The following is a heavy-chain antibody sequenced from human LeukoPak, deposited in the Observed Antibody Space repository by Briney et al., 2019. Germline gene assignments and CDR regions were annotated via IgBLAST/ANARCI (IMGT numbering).Heavy chain of an antibody. Sequence: GGSLRLSCAAPGFTFSSYSMNWVRQAPGKGLEWVSFISSSSSYIHYADSVKGRFTISRDNSRNTLYVQMNSLRAEDTALYYCARDRHWGAFDIWGQGTMVTVSS. CDR2: ISSSSSYI. CDR1: GFTFSSYS. V-gene: IGHV3-21*04. J-gene: IGHJ3*02. CDR3: ARDRHWGAFDI. D-gene: IGHD7-27*01.